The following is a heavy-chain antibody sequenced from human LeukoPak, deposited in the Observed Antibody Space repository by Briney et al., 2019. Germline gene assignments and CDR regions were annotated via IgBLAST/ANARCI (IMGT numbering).Heavy chain of an antibody. V-gene: IGHV1-18*01. Sequence: ASVKVSCKASGYTFTSYGISWVRQAPGQGLEWMGWISAYNGDTNYAHQLQGRVTMTTDTSTSTAYMELRSLRSDDTAVYYCAREYTVTSPWKYWGQGTLVTVSS. CDR1: GYTFTSYG. CDR3: AREYTVTSPWKY. D-gene: IGHD4-17*01. CDR2: ISAYNGDT. J-gene: IGHJ4*02.